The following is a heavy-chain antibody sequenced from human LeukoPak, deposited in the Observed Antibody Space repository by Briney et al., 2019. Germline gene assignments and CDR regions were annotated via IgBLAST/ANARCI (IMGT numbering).Heavy chain of an antibody. Sequence: GGSLRLSCVSSGFTFSNYWMKWVRQAPGKGLEWVASINEDGSGKFSVGSVKDRITISRDNTRNSLDLQINSLTVEDTAIYYCARDDVDVWGTGTTVTVSS. J-gene: IGHJ6*04. V-gene: IGHV3-7*01. CDR2: INEDGSGK. CDR3: ARDDVDV. CDR1: GFTFSNYW.